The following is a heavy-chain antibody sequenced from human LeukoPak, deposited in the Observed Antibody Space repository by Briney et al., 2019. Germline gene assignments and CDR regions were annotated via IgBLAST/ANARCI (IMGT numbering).Heavy chain of an antibody. CDR2: ISSSGSTI. J-gene: IGHJ4*02. CDR1: GFTFSSYE. V-gene: IGHV3-48*03. Sequence: GGSLRLSCAASGFTFSSYEMNWVRQAPGKGLEWVSYISSSGSTIYYADSVKGRFAISRDNAKKSLYLQMNSLRAEDTAVYYCARISGAAAQHFDYWGQGTLVTVSS. D-gene: IGHD6-13*01. CDR3: ARISGAAAQHFDY.